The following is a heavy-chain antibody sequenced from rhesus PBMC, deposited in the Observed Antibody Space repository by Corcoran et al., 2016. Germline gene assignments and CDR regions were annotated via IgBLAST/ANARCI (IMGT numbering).Heavy chain of an antibody. D-gene: IGHD3-9*01. V-gene: IGHV4-165*01. CDR3: ARERNGLDS. CDR1: GGSFSGYS. CDR2: ISGSSGST. J-gene: IGHJ6*01. Sequence: QVQLQASGPGLVKPSETLSLTCAVSGGSFSGYSWGWIRQPPGKGLEWIGYISGSSGSTDYNPSLKSQVTISTDTSKNQFSLKLSSVTAADTAVYYCARERNGLDSWGQGVVVTVSS.